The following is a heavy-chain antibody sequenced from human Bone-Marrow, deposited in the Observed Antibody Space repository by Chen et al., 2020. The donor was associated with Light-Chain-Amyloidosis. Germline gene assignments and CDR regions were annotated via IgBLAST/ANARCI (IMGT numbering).Heavy chain of an antibody. V-gene: IGHV3-20*04. D-gene: IGHD6-13*01. CDR2: INWNGGST. J-gene: IGHJ6*03. CDR3: ARGGSLAALRLYYYYMDV. CDR1: GFTFDDYG. Sequence: EVQLVESGGGVVRPGGSLRLSCAASGFTFDDYGMSWVRQAPGKGLEWVSGINWNGGSTGYADSVKGRFTISRDNAKNSLYLQMNSLRAEDTALYYCARGGSLAALRLYYYYMDVWGKGTTVTVSS.